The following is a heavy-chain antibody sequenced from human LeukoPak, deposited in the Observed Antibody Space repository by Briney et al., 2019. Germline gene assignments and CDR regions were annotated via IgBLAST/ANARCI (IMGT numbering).Heavy chain of an antibody. Sequence: GVSLRLSCAASGFTFSSYAMSWVRQAPGKGLEWVSAISGSGGSTYYADPVKGRFTISRDNSKNTLYLQMNSLRAEDTAVYYCAKGNTPRASARFDYWGQGTLVTVSS. V-gene: IGHV3-23*01. CDR1: GFTFSSYA. J-gene: IGHJ4*02. CDR3: AKGNTPRASARFDY. D-gene: IGHD1/OR15-1a*01. CDR2: ISGSGGST.